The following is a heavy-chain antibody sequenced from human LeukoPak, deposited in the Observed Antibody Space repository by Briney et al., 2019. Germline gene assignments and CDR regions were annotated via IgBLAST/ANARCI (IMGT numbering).Heavy chain of an antibody. D-gene: IGHD2-21*01. CDR3: ARSGRGTYSYFDL. CDR2: ISAYNGNT. V-gene: IGHV1-18*01. J-gene: IGHJ4*02. CDR1: GYTFTSYG. Sequence: GAAVKVSCKASGYTFTSYGISWVRQAPGQGLEWMGLISAYNGNTNYAQKLQGRVTMTRDTSTSTAYMQLRSLTSDDTAMYYCARSGRGTYSYFDLWGQGTLVPVSS.